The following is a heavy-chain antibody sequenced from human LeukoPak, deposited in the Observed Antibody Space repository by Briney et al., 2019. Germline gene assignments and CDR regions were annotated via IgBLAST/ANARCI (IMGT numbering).Heavy chain of an antibody. D-gene: IGHD3-22*01. CDR3: ASYGLGYDSSGYYNY. CDR2: IIPISGTA. CDR1: GGTFSSYG. Sequence: ASVKVSCKASGGTFSSYGISWVRQAPGQGLEWMGGIIPISGTANYAQKFQGRVANTADESTSTAYMELSSLRSEDTAVYYCASYGLGYDSSGYYNYWGQGTLVTVPS. V-gene: IGHV1-69*13. J-gene: IGHJ4*02.